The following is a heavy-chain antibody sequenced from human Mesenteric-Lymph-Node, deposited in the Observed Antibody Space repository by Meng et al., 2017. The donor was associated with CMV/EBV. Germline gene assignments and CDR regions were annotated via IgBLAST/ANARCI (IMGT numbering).Heavy chain of an antibody. D-gene: IGHD3-10*01. V-gene: IGHV1-69*02. J-gene: IGHJ3*02. CDR3: ARPSTMDDAFDI. Sequence: SVKVSCKASGGTFSSYTISWVRQAPGQGLEWMGRIIPILGIANYAQKFQGRVTITADKSTSTAYMELSSLRSEDTAVYYCARPSTMDDAFDIWGQGTMVTVSS. CDR2: IIPILGIA. CDR1: GGTFSSYT.